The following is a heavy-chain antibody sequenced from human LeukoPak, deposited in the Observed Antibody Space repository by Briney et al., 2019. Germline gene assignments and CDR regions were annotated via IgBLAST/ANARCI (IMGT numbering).Heavy chain of an antibody. CDR1: GYTFTGYY. J-gene: IGHJ4*02. Sequence: GASVKVSCKASGYTFTGYYMHWVRQAPGQGLEWMGWINPNSGGTNYAQKFQGRVTMTRDTSISTAYMELSRLRSDDTAVYYCAKTYYDFWSGAMAPGYWGQGTLVTVSS. V-gene: IGHV1-2*02. CDR3: AKTYYDFWSGAMAPGY. D-gene: IGHD3-3*01. CDR2: INPNSGGT.